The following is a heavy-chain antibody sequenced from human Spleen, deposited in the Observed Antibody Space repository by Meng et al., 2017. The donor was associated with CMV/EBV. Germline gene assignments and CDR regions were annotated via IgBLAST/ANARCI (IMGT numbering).Heavy chain of an antibody. Sequence: AISGDSVSSTRAAWHWIRQSPWRGREWLGRTYYRTKFFTDYALSLESRIIINPDTSNNEVSLQLNSVTREDTAVYYCARDGVFGMDVWGQGIMVTVSS. CDR3: ARDGVFGMDV. CDR1: GDSVSSTRAA. CDR2: TYYRTKFFT. D-gene: IGHD3-3*01. V-gene: IGHV6-1*01. J-gene: IGHJ6*02.